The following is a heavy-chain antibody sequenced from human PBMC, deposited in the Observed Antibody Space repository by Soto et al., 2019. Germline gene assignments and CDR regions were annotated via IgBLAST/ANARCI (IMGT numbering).Heavy chain of an antibody. Sequence: SGPTLVNPTETLTLTCTVSGFSLSNARMGVSWIRQPPGKALEWLAHIFSNDEKSYSTSLKSRLTISKDTSKSQVVLTMTNMEPVDTATYSCARIRSDYYYYGMDGWGQGTRVTVSS. V-gene: IGHV2-26*01. CDR3: ARIRSDYYYYGMDG. CDR2: IFSNDEK. CDR1: GFSLSNARMG. D-gene: IGHD3-3*01. J-gene: IGHJ6*02.